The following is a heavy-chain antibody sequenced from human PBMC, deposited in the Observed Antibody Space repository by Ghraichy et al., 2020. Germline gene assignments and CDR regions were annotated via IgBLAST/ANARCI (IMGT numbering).Heavy chain of an antibody. CDR1: GFAFSTYS. J-gene: IGHJ4*02. CDR2: ISSSSSYI. D-gene: IGHD4/OR15-4a*01. V-gene: IGHV3-21*01. Sequence: GGSLRLSCAASGFAFSTYSMNWVRQAPGKGLEWVSSISSSSSYIYYADSVKGRFTISRDNAKNSLYLQMNSLRAEDTAVYYCARSPATVLTAVLFDYWGQGTLITVSS. CDR3: ARSPATVLTAVLFDY.